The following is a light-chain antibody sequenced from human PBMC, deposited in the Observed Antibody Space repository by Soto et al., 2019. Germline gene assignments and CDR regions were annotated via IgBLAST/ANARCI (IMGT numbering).Light chain of an antibody. Sequence: IDLTQSPGTLSLSPGERATLYCTASQAVPGSTVAWYQQKPGQVPRLLIYAASIRATGIPDRFSGSGSGTDFTLTISSLQPEDFATYYCQQSYSTPWTFGLGTKVEIK. V-gene: IGKV3-20*01. CDR3: QQSYSTPWT. CDR1: QAVPGST. J-gene: IGKJ1*01. CDR2: AAS.